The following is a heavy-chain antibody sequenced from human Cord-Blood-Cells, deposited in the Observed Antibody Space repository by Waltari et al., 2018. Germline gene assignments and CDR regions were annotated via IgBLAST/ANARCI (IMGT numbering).Heavy chain of an antibody. CDR2: IKQDGSEK. J-gene: IGHJ6*02. CDR3: ARDAPVGYSGYDSIAYYYYYYGMDV. V-gene: IGHV3-7*01. Sequence: EVQLVESGGGLVQPGGSLRLSCAASGFTFSSYWMSWVRQAPGKGLEWVANIKQDGSEKYVGDSGKGRFTISRDNAKNSLYLQMNSLRAEDTAVYYCARDAPVGYSGYDSIAYYYYYYGMDVWGQGTTVTVSS. D-gene: IGHD5-12*01. CDR1: GFTFSSYW.